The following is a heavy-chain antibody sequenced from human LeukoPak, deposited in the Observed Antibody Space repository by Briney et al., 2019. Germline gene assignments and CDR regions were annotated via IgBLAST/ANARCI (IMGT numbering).Heavy chain of an antibody. CDR1: GGSFSGYY. D-gene: IGHD5-12*01. J-gene: IGHJ5*02. V-gene: IGHV4-34*01. CDR2: INHSGST. Sequence: KPSETLSLTCAVYGGSFSGYYWSWIRRPPGKGLEWIGEINHSGSTNYNPSLKSRVTMSVDTSKNQFSLKLSSVTAADTAVYFCARGMAPAYDYNWFDPWAREPWSPSPQ. CDR3: ARGMAPAYDYNWFDP.